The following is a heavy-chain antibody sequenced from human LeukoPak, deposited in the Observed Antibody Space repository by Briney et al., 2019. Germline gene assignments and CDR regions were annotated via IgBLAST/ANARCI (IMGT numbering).Heavy chain of an antibody. CDR3: ARDESGIAAAGTPLDY. CDR2: ISSSSSYI. J-gene: IGHJ4*02. CDR1: GFTFSSYS. Sequence: GGSLRLSCAASGFTFSSYSMTRVRQAPGKGLEWVSSISSSSSYIYYADSVKGRFTISRDNAKNSLYLQMNSLRAEDTAVYYCARDESGIAAAGTPLDYWGQGTLVTVSS. D-gene: IGHD6-13*01. V-gene: IGHV3-21*01.